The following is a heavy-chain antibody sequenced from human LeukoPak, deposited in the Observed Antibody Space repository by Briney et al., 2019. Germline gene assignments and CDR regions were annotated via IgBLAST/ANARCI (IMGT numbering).Heavy chain of an antibody. CDR1: RFTLSSYA. Sequence: GGSLRLSRAASRFTLSSYAMSWVRQAPGKGLEWVSPISGSGGGTYYGDSVKAWFNISRDNSTNSLYMQMNSLTPQDTAVYYCAKAWEGWVGDAFDIWGQGTLVTVSS. CDR2: ISGSGGGT. V-gene: IGHV3-23*01. D-gene: IGHD2-8*02. J-gene: IGHJ4*02. CDR3: AKAWEGWVGDAFDI.